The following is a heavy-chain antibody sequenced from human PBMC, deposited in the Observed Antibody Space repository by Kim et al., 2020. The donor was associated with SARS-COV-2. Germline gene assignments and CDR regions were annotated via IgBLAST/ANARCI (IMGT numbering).Heavy chain of an antibody. V-gene: IGHV4-31*03. CDR3: TRGRSGSLRRFDP. D-gene: IGHD1-26*01. CDR1: GCSLTSGKYY. CDR2: INYSGNY. J-gene: IGHJ5*02. Sequence: SETLSLTCTVSGCSLTSGKYYWTWNPQHQGQGRYGMGYINYSGNYFYNPSLKSRLTISRDTSQNQFSLNVASVTAADTAIYYCTRGRSGSLRRFDPWGQGTLVTVSS.